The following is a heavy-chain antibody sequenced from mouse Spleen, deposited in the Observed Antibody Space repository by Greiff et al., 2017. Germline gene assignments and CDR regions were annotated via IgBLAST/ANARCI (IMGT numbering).Heavy chain of an antibody. J-gene: IGHJ4*01. CDR2: ISNGGGST. V-gene: IGHV5-12*02. D-gene: IGHD1-1*01. CDR3: ARRGPYYYGSSYGAMDY. Sequence: EVQRVESGGGLVQPGGSLKLSCATSGFTFSDYYMYWVRQTPEKRLEWVAYISNGGGSTYYPDTVKGRFTISRDNAKNTLYLQMSRLKSEDTAMYYCARRGPYYYGSSYGAMDYWGQGTSVTVSS. CDR1: GFTFSDYY.